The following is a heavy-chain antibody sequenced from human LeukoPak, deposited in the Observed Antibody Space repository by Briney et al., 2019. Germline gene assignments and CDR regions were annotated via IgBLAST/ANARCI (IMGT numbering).Heavy chain of an antibody. D-gene: IGHD3-22*01. CDR3: ARDRPDISGYYLDS. CDR2: IYYSGST. J-gene: IGHJ4*02. CDR1: GGSFSGYY. V-gene: IGHV4-34*01. Sequence: SETLSLTCAVYGGSFSGYYWSWIRQPPGKGLEWIGSIYYSGSTYYNPSRKSRVTISVDTSKNQFSLKLRSVTAADTAVYYCARDRPDISGYYLDSWGQGTLVTVSS.